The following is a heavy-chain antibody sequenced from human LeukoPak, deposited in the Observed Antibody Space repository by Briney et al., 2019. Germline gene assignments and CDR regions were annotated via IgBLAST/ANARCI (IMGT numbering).Heavy chain of an antibody. CDR3: ARGRYCSSASCYTARSYYYGMDV. V-gene: IGHV3-13*01. CDR2: ISTAGDT. Sequence: PGGSLRLSCAASGFTFSSYDMHWVRQATGKGLEWVSTISTAGDTYYPGSVKGRFTISRENAKNSLYIQMNSLRAGDSAEYYCARGRYCSSASCYTARSYYYGMDVWGQGTTVTVSS. J-gene: IGHJ6*02. D-gene: IGHD2-2*02. CDR1: GFTFSSYD.